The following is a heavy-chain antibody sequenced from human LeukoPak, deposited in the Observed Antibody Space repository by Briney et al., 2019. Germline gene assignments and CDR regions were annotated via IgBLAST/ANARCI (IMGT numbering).Heavy chain of an antibody. CDR2: IWYDGSKK. V-gene: IGHV3-33*01. Sequence: GRSLRLSCAASGFTFSDYGIHWVRQAPGQGLEWVALIWYDGSKKYYADSVKGRFTISRDNTKNTLYLQLNSLRADDTAVYYCARAHSSSSTFALWGQGTLVTVSS. CDR3: ARAHSSSSTFAL. J-gene: IGHJ4*02. D-gene: IGHD6-6*01. CDR1: GFTFSDYG.